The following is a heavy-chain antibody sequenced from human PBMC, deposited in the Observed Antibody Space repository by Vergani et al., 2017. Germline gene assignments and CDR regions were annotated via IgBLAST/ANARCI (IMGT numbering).Heavy chain of an antibody. J-gene: IGHJ4*02. Sequence: EVQLVQSGAEVKKPGESLKISCKGSGYSFTTYWIGWVRQMPGKGLEWMGIIYPGDSDTRYSPAFQGQVAISADKSISTAYLQWSSLKASETAMYYCARRLNTAMAKYYFDYWGQGTLVTVSS. CDR2: IYPGDSDT. CDR3: ARRLNTAMAKYYFDY. V-gene: IGHV5-51*01. CDR1: GYSFTTYW. D-gene: IGHD5-18*01.